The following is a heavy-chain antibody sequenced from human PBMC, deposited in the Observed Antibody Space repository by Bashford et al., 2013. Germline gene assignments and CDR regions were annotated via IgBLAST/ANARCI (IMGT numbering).Heavy chain of an antibody. CDR2: IISQFGTT. Sequence: WVRQAPGQGLEWMGGIISQFGTTNYAPTFQGRITISADKSTSTTYLDLSSLTSEDSAMYYCARAYDSSGRKFDFWGQGTLVTVSS. D-gene: IGHD3-22*01. V-gene: IGHV1-69*06. J-gene: IGHJ4*02. CDR3: ARAYDSSGRKFDF.